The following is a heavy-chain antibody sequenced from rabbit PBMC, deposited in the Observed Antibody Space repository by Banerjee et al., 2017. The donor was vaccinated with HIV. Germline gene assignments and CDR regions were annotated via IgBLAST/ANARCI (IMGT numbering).Heavy chain of an antibody. CDR3: AMGPGSYYWGFSL. CDR1: GFSFSSSYY. D-gene: IGHD8-1*01. J-gene: IGHJ4*01. Sequence: QSLEESGGDLVKPGASLTLTCTASGFSFSSSYYMCWVRQAPGKGLEWIACIYNGDGSTYYASWVNGRFTISRTSSTTVTLQMTSLTAADTATYFCAMGPGSYYWGFSLWGQGTLVTVS. CDR2: IYNGDGST. V-gene: IGHV1S40*01.